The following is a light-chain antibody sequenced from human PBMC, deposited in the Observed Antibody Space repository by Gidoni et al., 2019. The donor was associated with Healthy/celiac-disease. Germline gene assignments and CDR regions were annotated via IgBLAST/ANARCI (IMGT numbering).Light chain of an antibody. J-gene: IGLJ2*01. CDR3: SSYAGSNNFV. CDR2: EVS. V-gene: IGLV2-8*01. Sequence: QSALTQPSSASGSPGQAVTISCTGTSSDVGGYNYVPWYQQHPGKAPKLMIYEVSKRPSGVPDRFSGSKSGNTASLTVSGLQAEDEADYYCSSYAGSNNFVFGGGTKLTVL. CDR1: SSDVGGYNY.